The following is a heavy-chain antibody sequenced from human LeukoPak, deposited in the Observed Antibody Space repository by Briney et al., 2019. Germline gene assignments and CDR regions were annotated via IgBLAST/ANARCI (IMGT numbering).Heavy chain of an antibody. CDR2: IYTSGST. D-gene: IGHD1-1*01. CDR3: ARDPLEDHYMDV. Sequence: SETLSLTCTVSGGSISSGSYYWSWIRQPAGKGLEWIGRIYTSGSTNYNPSFKSRVTISVDTSKNQFSPKLSSVTAADTAVYYCARDPLEDHYMDVWGKGTTVTVSS. V-gene: IGHV4-61*02. CDR1: GGSISSGSYY. J-gene: IGHJ6*03.